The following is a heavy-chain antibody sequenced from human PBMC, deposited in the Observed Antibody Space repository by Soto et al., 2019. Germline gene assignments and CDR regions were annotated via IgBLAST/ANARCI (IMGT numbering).Heavy chain of an antibody. CDR3: ARVRSTIAGRPPSNWFDP. D-gene: IGHD6-6*01. J-gene: IGHJ5*02. V-gene: IGHV1-8*01. CDR1: GYTFTSYD. CDR2: MNPNSGNT. Sequence: ASVKVSCKASGYTFTSYDINWVRQATGQGLEWMGWMNPNSGNTGYAQKFQGRVTMTRNTSISTAYMELSSLRSEDTAAYYCARVRSTIAGRPPSNWFDPWGQGTLVTVSS.